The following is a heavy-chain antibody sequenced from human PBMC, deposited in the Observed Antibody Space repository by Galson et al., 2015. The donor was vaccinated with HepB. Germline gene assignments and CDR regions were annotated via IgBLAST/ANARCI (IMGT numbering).Heavy chain of an antibody. D-gene: IGHD3-9*01. V-gene: IGHV4-39*01. CDR1: GGSISSSSYF. Sequence: TLSLTCTVSGGSISSSSYFWGWIRQPPGKGLEWIGSIYYTGSTYYNPSLKSRVTISIDTSNNQFSLKLSSVTAADTAVYYCATLPWGYFDSFDFWGQGTLVTVSS. CDR3: ATLPWGYFDSFDF. J-gene: IGHJ4*02. CDR2: IYYTGST.